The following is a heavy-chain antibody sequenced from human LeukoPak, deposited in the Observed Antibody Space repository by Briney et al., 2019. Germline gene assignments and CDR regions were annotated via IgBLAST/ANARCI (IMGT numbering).Heavy chain of an antibody. CDR3: AKDEEYYYDSSGYYDTHFDY. D-gene: IGHD3-22*01. Sequence: GGSLRLSCAASGFTFRSYGMHWVRQAPGKGLEWVTFIRYDGSKKDYADSVKGRFTISRDNSKNTLYLQMNSLRAEDTAVYYCAKDEEYYYDSSGYYDTHFDYWGQGTLVTVSS. CDR2: IRYDGSKK. V-gene: IGHV3-30*02. J-gene: IGHJ4*02. CDR1: GFTFRSYG.